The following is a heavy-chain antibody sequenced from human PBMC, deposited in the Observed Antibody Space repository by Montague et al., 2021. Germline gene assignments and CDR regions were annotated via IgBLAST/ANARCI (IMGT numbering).Heavy chain of an antibody. J-gene: IGHJ4*02. CDR2: IDSRGKS. CDR1: GGSINIGTYY. D-gene: IGHD3-16*02. Sequence: SETLSLTCTVSGGSINIGTYYWGWFRQPPGKGLEWIGNIDSRGKSSYTPSLKSRVAISLDKSRNHFSLRLTSVTAADTAIYFCSRRTQYRVPWELETDNWGQGTLVIVSS. V-gene: IGHV4-39*02. CDR3: SRRTQYRVPWELETDN.